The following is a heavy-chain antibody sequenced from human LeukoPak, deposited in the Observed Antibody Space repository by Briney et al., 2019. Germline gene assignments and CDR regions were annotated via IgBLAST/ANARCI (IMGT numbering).Heavy chain of an antibody. V-gene: IGHV4-39*07. D-gene: IGHD2-2*01. Sequence: SETLSLTCTVSGGSISSSSYYWGWIRQPPGKGLEWIGSIYYSGSTYYNPSLKSRVTMSVDTSKNQFSLKLSSVTAADTAVYYCARVGRYCSSTSCPVNYYYYYMDVWGKGTTVTVSS. CDR2: IYYSGST. CDR3: ARVGRYCSSTSCPVNYYYYYMDV. CDR1: GGSISSSSYY. J-gene: IGHJ6*03.